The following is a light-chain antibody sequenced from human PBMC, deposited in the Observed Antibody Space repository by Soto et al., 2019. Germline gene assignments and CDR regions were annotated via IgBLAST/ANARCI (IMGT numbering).Light chain of an antibody. CDR3: LHHDSFPYT. CDR2: AES. J-gene: IGKJ2*01. Sequence: DIQMTQSPSSLSSSVGHTVTTTCPASQDVRSDLGWYQHKPGTAPKRLIHAESRLQGGVPARFSGSGSGTEFTLKISSLHAEASATYYCLHHDSFPYTFGQGTGLEI. CDR1: QDVRSD. V-gene: IGKV1-17*01.